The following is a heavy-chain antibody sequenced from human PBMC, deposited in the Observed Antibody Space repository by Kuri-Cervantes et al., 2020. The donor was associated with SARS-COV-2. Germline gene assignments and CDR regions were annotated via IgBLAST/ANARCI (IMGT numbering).Heavy chain of an antibody. CDR2: IKQDGSEK. D-gene: IGHD2-15*01. J-gene: IGHJ4*02. Sequence: GESLKISCAASGFTFSSYWMSWVRQDPGKGLEWVANIKQDGSEKYYVDSVKGRFTISRDNAKSSLYLQMNSLRAEDTAVYYCVRDKVVDYWGQGTLVTVSS. V-gene: IGHV3-7*01. CDR3: VRDKVVDY. CDR1: GFTFSSYW.